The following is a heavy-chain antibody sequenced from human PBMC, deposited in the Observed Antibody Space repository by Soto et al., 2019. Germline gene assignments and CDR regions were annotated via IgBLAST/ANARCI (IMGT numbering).Heavy chain of an antibody. CDR3: VRGATSDWPFDF. D-gene: IGHD6-19*01. V-gene: IGHV1-3*01. Sequence: QVQLVQSGAEVKKPGASVKVSCKTSGYIFTTYAMHWVRQAPGQSLEWMGWIKAGNGDTKYSWRFQGRITITRDTSASTAYMDLGSLGSEDTAVYYCVRGATSDWPFDFWGQGTLVTVSS. CDR1: GYIFTTYA. J-gene: IGHJ4*02. CDR2: IKAGNGDT.